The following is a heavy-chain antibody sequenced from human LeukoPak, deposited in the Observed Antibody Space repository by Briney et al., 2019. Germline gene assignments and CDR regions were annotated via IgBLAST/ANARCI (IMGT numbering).Heavy chain of an antibody. D-gene: IGHD4-17*01. CDR1: GYTFTSYG. J-gene: IGHJ4*02. CDR2: ISAYNGNT. CDR3: AAHDYGDYPYYFDY. Sequence: ASVKVSCKASGYTFTSYGISWVRQAPGQGLEWMGWISAYNGNTSYAQKLQGRVTMTTDTSTSTAYMELRSLRSDDTAVYYCAAHDYGDYPYYFDYWGQGTLVTVSS. V-gene: IGHV1-18*01.